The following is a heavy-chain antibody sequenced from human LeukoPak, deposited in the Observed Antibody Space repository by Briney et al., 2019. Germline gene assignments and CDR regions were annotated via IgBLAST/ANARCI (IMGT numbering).Heavy chain of an antibody. Sequence: SVKVSCKASGGTFSSYAISWVRQAPGQGLEWMGGIIPIFGTANYAQKFQGRVTITADKSTSTAYMDLSSPRSEDTAVYYCARASNGYSYGPSGYWGQGTLVTVSS. D-gene: IGHD5-18*01. CDR1: GGTFSSYA. J-gene: IGHJ4*02. CDR2: IIPIFGTA. CDR3: ARASNGYSYGPSGY. V-gene: IGHV1-69*06.